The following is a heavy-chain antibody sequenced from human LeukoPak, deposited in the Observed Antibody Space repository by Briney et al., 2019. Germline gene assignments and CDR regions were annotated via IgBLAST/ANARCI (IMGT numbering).Heavy chain of an antibody. V-gene: IGHV3-23*01. D-gene: IGHD2-2*01. CDR1: GFTFSSYA. J-gene: IGHJ6*03. CDR3: AKVGYCSSTSCYFYYYYYMDV. Sequence: GGSLRLSCAASGFTFSSYAMSWVRQAPGKGLEWVSAISGSGSSTYYADSVKGRFTISRDNSKNTVYLQMNSLRAEDTAVYYCAKVGYCSSTSCYFYYYYYMDVWGKGTTVTVSS. CDR2: ISGSGSST.